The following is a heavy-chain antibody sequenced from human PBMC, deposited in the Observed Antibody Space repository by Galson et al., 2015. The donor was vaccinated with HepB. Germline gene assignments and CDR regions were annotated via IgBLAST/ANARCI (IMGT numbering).Heavy chain of an antibody. CDR1: GYTFSNYD. CDR3: ARATRGHLYSHS. CDR2: RNPSSGNT. V-gene: IGHV1-8*02. D-gene: IGHD4-11*01. J-gene: IGHJ1*01. Sequence: SVKVSCKAVGYTFSNYDIAWVRQATGQGLEWIGWRNPSSGNTGIAPKFRGRLTLTGDSSTNSAYMELSSLASEDTALYYCARATRGHLYSHSWGQGTHVTGPS.